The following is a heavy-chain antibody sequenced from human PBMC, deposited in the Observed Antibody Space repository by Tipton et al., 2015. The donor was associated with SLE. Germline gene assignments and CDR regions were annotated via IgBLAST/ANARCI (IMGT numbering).Heavy chain of an antibody. V-gene: IGHV4-34*01. CDR3: AVGGGDFDY. J-gene: IGHJ4*02. Sequence: TLSLTCAVYGGSFSGYYWSWIRQPPGKGLEWIGEINHSGSTNYNPSLKSRVTISLDTSKNQFSLKLSSVTAADTAVYYCAVGGGDFDYWGQGTLVTVSS. CDR2: INHSGST. CDR1: GGSFSGYY. D-gene: IGHD2-21*01.